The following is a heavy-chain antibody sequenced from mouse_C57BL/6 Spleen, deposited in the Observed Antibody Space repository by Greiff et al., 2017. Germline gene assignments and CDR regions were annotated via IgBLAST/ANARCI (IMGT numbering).Heavy chain of an antibody. J-gene: IGHJ4*01. CDR1: GFSLTSYG. CDR2: IWSGGST. Sequence: VQLQQSGPGLVQPSQSLSITCTVSGFSLTSYGVHWVRQSPGKGLEWLGVIWSGGSTDYNAAFISRLSISKDNSKRQVFFKMNSLQADDTAIYYCARKGDDGYYGGYAMDYWGQGTSVTVSS. D-gene: IGHD2-3*01. V-gene: IGHV2-2*01. CDR3: ARKGDDGYYGGYAMDY.